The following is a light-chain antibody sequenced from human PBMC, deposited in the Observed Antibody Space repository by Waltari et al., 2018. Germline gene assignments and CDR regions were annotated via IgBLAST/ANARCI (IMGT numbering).Light chain of an antibody. CDR2: WAS. Sequence: DIVMTQSPDSLAVSLGEGATINCKSSQSFLYSANNKNYLAWYQQKPGQPPRLLIYWASTRKSGVPDRFSGSGSGTDFTLTISSLQAEDVAVYYCQQYYSSPYSFGQGTKLGIK. CDR1: QSFLYSANNKNY. CDR3: QQYYSSPYS. V-gene: IGKV4-1*01. J-gene: IGKJ2*03.